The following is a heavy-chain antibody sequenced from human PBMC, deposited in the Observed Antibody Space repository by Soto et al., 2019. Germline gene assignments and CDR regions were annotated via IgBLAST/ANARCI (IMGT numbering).Heavy chain of an antibody. J-gene: IGHJ6*03. V-gene: IGHV1-46*03. Sequence: GASVKVSCKASGYTFTSYYMHWVRQAPGQGLEWMGIINPSGGSTSYAQKFQGRVTMTRDTSTSTVYMELSSLRSEDTAVYYCARAPAARAIDYYYYYYMDVWGKGTTVTVSS. D-gene: IGHD2-2*01. CDR1: GYTFTSYY. CDR2: INPSGGST. CDR3: ARAPAARAIDYYYYYYMDV.